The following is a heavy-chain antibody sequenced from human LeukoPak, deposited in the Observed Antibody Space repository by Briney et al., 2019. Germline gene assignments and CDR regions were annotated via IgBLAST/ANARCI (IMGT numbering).Heavy chain of an antibody. Sequence: ASVKVSCTASGYTFTGYYLHWLRQAPGQGLEWMGWINPKSGGINYAQKFQGRVTMTRDTSITTAYMELSRLRSDDTAVYYCASAGPVDYGDLLYYFDYWGQGALVTVSS. CDR1: GYTFTGYY. CDR3: ASAGPVDYGDLLYYFDY. V-gene: IGHV1-2*02. CDR2: INPKSGGI. D-gene: IGHD4-17*01. J-gene: IGHJ4*02.